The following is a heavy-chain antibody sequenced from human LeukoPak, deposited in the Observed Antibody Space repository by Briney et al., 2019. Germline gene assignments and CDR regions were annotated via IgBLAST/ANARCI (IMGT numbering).Heavy chain of an antibody. J-gene: IGHJ6*03. CDR3: ARVVPAVTSPYYYYMDV. CDR2: IKQDGSEK. CDR1: RFTSSSYW. Sequence: GGSPRLSCAASRFTSSSYWMSWVRQAPGKGLEWLANIKQDGSEKYYVDSVKGRFTISRDNAKNSLYLQMNSLRAEDTAVYYCARVVPAVTSPYYYYMDVWGKGTTVTVSS. V-gene: IGHV3-7*01. D-gene: IGHD2-2*01.